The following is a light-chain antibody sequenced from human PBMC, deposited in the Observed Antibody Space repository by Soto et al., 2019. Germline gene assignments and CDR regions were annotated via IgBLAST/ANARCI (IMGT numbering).Light chain of an antibody. Sequence: QLVLTQPPSASGSPGQSVTISCTGTSSDVGGYNYVSWYQHHPGKAPRLMIYEVSKRPSGVPDRFSGSKSGNTASLTVSGLQAEDEGDYYCSSYTGSNNHVVFGGGTKLTVL. CDR1: SSDVGGYNY. V-gene: IGLV2-8*01. CDR2: EVS. J-gene: IGLJ2*01. CDR3: SSYTGSNNHVV.